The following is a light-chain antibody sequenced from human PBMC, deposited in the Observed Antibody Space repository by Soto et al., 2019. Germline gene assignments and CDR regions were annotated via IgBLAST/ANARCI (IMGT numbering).Light chain of an antibody. J-gene: IGKJ5*01. Sequence: EIVLTQSPATLSLPPGERATLSCRASQSVSSYLAWYQQKPGQAPRLLIYDASNRATGIPARFSGSGSGTDFTLTISSLEPEEFAVYYCQQRSNWPPRVTFGQGTRLEIK. V-gene: IGKV3-11*01. CDR1: QSVSSY. CDR2: DAS. CDR3: QQRSNWPPRVT.